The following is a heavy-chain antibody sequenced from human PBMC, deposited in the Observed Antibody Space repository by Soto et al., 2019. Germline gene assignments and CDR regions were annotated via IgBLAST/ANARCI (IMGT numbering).Heavy chain of an antibody. V-gene: IGHV3-15*01. CDR1: GFAFTNAW. CDR2: IKRDTDGGTT. J-gene: IGHJ4*02. D-gene: IGHD3-22*01. CDR3: TAGLSSGYYNFDS. Sequence: EVQLVESGGGLVKPGGSLRLSCTASGFAFTNAWMSWVRQAPGKGLEWVGRIKRDTDGGTTDYTAPVKGRFIISRDDSKDTLYMQMNSLKTYETAVYYCTAGLSSGYYNFDSWGQGTLGTVSS.